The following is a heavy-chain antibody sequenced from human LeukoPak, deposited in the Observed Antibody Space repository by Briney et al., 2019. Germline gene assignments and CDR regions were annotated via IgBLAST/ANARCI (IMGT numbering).Heavy chain of an antibody. CDR1: GYSFTSYW. Sequence: GESLKISCKGSGYSFTSYWIGWVRQMPGKGLEWMGIIYPGDSDTRYSPSFQGQVTISADKSISTAYLQWSSLEASDTAMYYCARVQLWFGELYPPFDYWGQGTLVTVSS. V-gene: IGHV5-51*01. D-gene: IGHD3-10*01. CDR3: ARVQLWFGELYPPFDY. J-gene: IGHJ4*02. CDR2: IYPGDSDT.